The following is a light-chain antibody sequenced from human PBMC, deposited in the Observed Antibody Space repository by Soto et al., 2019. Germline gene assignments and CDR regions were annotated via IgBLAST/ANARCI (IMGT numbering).Light chain of an antibody. CDR2: GAS. J-gene: IGKJ1*01. Sequence: EIALTQSPVTLSLSPGERATLSCRASQSVSSIYLAWYQQRPGQAPRLLIYGASDRATGIPDRFSGSGSGTDFTLTIRRLEPEDFAVYYCQQYGTPPWTFGQGTKVDIK. V-gene: IGKV3-20*01. CDR3: QQYGTPPWT. CDR1: QSVSSIY.